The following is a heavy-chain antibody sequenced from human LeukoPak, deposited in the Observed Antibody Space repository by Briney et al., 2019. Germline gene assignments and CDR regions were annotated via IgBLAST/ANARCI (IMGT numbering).Heavy chain of an antibody. CDR2: INPNSGGT. J-gene: IGHJ5*02. CDR1: GYAFTGYY. V-gene: IGHV1-2*06. CDR3: ARGAWFDP. Sequence: ASVKVSCKASGYAFTGYYIHWVRQAPGQGLEWMGRINPNSGGTNYAQNFQGRVTMTRDTSTSTVYMELSSLRSEDTAVYYCARGAWFDPWGQGTLVTVSS.